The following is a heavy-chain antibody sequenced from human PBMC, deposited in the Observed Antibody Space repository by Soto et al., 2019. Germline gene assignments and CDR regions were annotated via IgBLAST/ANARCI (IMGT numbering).Heavy chain of an antibody. Sequence: SETLSLTCAVYGGSFSGYYWNWLRQPPGEGLEWIGKIDQSGSTNYNPSLKGRFTISRDNAQNSLYLQMNSLRAEDMALYFCARDFDADSRTDFDYWGQGTLVTVSS. V-gene: IGHV4-34*10. CDR2: IDQSGST. CDR3: ARDFDADSRTDFDY. CDR1: GGSFSGYY. D-gene: IGHD4-17*01. J-gene: IGHJ4*02.